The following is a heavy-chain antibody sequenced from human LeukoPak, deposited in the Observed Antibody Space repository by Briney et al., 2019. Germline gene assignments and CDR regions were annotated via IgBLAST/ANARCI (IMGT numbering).Heavy chain of an antibody. J-gene: IGHJ6*02. CDR3: ARVGGTVDTAMVTESNYYYYGMDV. V-gene: IGHV4-39*01. D-gene: IGHD5-18*01. Sequence: SETLSLTCTVSGGSISSSSYYWGWIRQPPGKGLEWIGSIYYSGSTYYNPSLKSRVTISVDTSKNQFSLKLSSVTAADTAVYYCARVGGTVDTAMVTESNYYYYGMDVWDQGTTVTVSS. CDR2: IYYSGST. CDR1: GGSISSSSYY.